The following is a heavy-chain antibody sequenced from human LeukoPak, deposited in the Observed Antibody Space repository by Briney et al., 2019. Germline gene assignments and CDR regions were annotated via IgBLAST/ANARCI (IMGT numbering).Heavy chain of an antibody. D-gene: IGHD3-10*01. CDR3: VRDGGRLNFGNGASFDY. CDR1: GFTFSNYW. J-gene: IGHJ4*02. CDR2: IKQDGSEK. V-gene: IGHV3-7*01. Sequence: GGSLRLSCAASGFTFSNYWMHWVRQAPGKWLEWVANIKQDGSEKYYVDSVKGRFTISRDNAKNTLYLQMNSLRAEDTAMYYCVRDGGRLNFGNGASFDYWGQGTLVTVSS.